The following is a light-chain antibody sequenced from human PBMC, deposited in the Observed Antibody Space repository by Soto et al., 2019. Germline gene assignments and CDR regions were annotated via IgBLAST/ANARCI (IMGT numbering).Light chain of an antibody. J-gene: IGLJ1*01. V-gene: IGLV2-14*01. CDR3: SSFTSSMTNF. CDR1: SSDVGGYNS. CDR2: DVT. Sequence: QSALTQPASVSGSPGQSITISCTGTSSDVGGYNSVSWYQQHPGKAPKLILYDVTDRPSGVSYRFSGSKSGNTASLTISGLKAADEADYFFSSFTSSMTNFFGSGTKLTVL.